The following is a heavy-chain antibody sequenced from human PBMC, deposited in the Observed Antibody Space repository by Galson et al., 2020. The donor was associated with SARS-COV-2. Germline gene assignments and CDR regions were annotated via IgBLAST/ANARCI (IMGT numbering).Heavy chain of an antibody. V-gene: IGHV4-31*03. CDR2: IYYSGST. Sequence: SETLSLTCTVSGGSISSGGYYWSWIRQHPGKGLEWIGYIYYSGSTYYNPSLKSRVTISVDTSKNQFSLKLSSVTAADTAVYYCASHPRRYSSGWYWGWGQGTLVTVSS. J-gene: IGHJ4*02. CDR1: GGSISSGGYY. D-gene: IGHD6-19*01. CDR3: ASHPRRYSSGWYWG.